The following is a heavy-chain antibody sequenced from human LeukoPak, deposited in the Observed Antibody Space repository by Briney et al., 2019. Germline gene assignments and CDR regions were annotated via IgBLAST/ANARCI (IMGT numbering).Heavy chain of an antibody. J-gene: IGHJ5*02. V-gene: IGHV1-2*04. CDR2: INPNSGGT. CDR1: GYTFTGYY. Sequence: ASVKVSCKASGYTFTGYYMHWVRQAPGRGLEWMGWINPNSGGTNYAQKFQGWVTMTRDTSISTAYMELSRLRSDDTAVYYCARGGAAAGTKDRSNWFDPWGQGTLVTVSS. D-gene: IGHD6-13*01. CDR3: ARGGAAAGTKDRSNWFDP.